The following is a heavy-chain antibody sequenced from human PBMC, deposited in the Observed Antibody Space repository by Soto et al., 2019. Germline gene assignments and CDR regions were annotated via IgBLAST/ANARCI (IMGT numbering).Heavy chain of an antibody. CDR1: GFTFSDYF. CDR2: ISGSGDNI. Sequence: GGSLRLSCAASGFTFSDYFMSWIRQAPGKGLGWVSFISGSGDNIKYADSVKGRFTISRDNSKNTLYLQMNSLRAEDTAVYYCAKGRFMIDYWGQGTLVTVSS. V-gene: IGHV3-11*04. J-gene: IGHJ4*02. CDR3: AKGRFMIDY. D-gene: IGHD3-10*01.